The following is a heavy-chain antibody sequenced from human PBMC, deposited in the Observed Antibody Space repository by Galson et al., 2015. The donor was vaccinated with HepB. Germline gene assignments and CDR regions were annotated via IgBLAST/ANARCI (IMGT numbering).Heavy chain of an antibody. CDR2: ISYDGSNK. V-gene: IGHV3-30*18. D-gene: IGHD6-19*01. J-gene: IGHJ6*02. Sequence: SLRLSCAASGFTFSSYGMHWVRQAPGKGLEWVAVISYDGSNKYYADSVKGRFTISRDNSKNTLYLQMNSLRAEDTAVYYCANTPFSSGWYPTGADYGMDVWGQGTTVTVSS. CDR1: GFTFSSYG. CDR3: ANTPFSSGWYPTGADYGMDV.